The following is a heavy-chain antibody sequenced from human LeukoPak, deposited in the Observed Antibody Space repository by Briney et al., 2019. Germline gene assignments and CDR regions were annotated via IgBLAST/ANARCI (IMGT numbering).Heavy chain of an antibody. CDR3: AKGQSGGPEDAQTGILNY. J-gene: IGHJ4*02. CDR1: GFSFSRHG. Sequence: PEGSLRLSCAASGFSFSRHGMHWFRQAPGKGLEWVAFIRYDGTNKHYADSMKGRFTISRDNSKNTLYLQMNSLRADDTAVYYCAKGQSGGPEDAQTGILNYWGQGSLVTVSS. D-gene: IGHD6-13*01. CDR2: IRYDGTNK. V-gene: IGHV3-30*02.